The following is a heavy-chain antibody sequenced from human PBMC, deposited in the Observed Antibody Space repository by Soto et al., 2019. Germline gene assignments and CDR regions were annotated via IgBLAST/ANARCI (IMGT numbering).Heavy chain of an antibody. D-gene: IGHD5-12*01. CDR3: AKPLRGGYETSQFDP. CDR1: GFTFSTYV. CDR2: IWSDGTNK. V-gene: IGHV3-33*06. Sequence: PGGSLRLSCAASGFTFSTYVMHWVRQAPGKGLEWVALIWSDGTNKYYADSVKGRFTISRDNSKNTLYLQMNSLRAEDTAVYYCAKPLRGGYETSQFDPWGQGTLVTVSS. J-gene: IGHJ5*02.